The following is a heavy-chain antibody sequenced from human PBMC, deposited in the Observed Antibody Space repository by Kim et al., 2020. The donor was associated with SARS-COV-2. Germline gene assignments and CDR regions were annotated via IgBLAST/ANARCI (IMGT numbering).Heavy chain of an antibody. CDR2: ISSSGSTI. Sequence: GGSLRLSCAASGFTFSDYYMSWIRQAPGKGLEWVSYISSSGSTIYYADSVKGRFTISRDNAKNSLYLQMNSLRAEDTAVYYCAREKMDYGSGSQGMDVWGQGTTVTVSS. V-gene: IGHV3-11*01. D-gene: IGHD3-10*01. CDR3: AREKMDYGSGSQGMDV. CDR1: GFTFSDYY. J-gene: IGHJ6*02.